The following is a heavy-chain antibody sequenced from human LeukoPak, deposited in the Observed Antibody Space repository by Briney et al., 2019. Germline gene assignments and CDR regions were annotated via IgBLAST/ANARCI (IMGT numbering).Heavy chain of an antibody. D-gene: IGHD6-13*01. J-gene: IGHJ3*02. V-gene: IGHV4-31*03. CDR3: ARSSSSWHDAFDI. Sequence: SQTLSLTCTVSGGSISSGGYYWSWIRQHPGKGLEWIGYIYYSGSTYHNPSLKSRVTISVDTSKNQFSLKLSSVTAADTAVYYCARSSSSWHDAFDIWGQGTMVTVSS. CDR1: GGSISSGGYY. CDR2: IYYSGST.